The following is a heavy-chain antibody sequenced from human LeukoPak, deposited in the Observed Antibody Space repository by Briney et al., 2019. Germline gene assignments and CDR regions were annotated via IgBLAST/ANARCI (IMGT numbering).Heavy chain of an antibody. CDR2: ISSSGSTI. Sequence: GGSLRLSCAASGFTFSDYYMSWIRQAPGKGLEWVSYISSSGSTIYYADSVKGRFTISRDNAKNSLYLQMNSLRAEDTAVYCCARYYDSGASRGPKKTFDIWGQGTMVTVSS. D-gene: IGHD3-16*01. V-gene: IGHV3-11*04. J-gene: IGHJ3*02. CDR3: ARYYDSGASRGPKKTFDI. CDR1: GFTFSDYY.